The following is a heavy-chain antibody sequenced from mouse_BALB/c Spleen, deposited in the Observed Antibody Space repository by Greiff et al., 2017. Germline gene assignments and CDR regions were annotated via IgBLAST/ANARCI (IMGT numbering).Heavy chain of an antibody. CDR2: INSNGGST. CDR1: GFTFSSYG. Sequence: EVKLVESGGGLVQPGGSLKLSCAASGFTFSSYGMSWVRQTPDKRLELVATINSNGGSTYYPDSVKGRFTISRDNAKNTLYLQMSSLKSEDTAMYYCARDQRVYDGYLPGYFDVWGAGTTVTVSS. V-gene: IGHV5-6-3*01. J-gene: IGHJ1*01. D-gene: IGHD2-3*01. CDR3: ARDQRVYDGYLPGYFDV.